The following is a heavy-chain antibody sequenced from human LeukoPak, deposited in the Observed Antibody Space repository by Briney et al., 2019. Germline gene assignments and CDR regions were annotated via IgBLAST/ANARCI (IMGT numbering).Heavy chain of an antibody. CDR1: GFTFSSYA. CDR3: AKLGSVDTAY. D-gene: IGHD5-18*01. V-gene: IGHV3-23*01. CDR2: ISGSGGST. Sequence: GGSLRLSCAASGFTFSSYAMSWVRQAPGKGLEWVSAISGSGGSTHYADSVKGRFTISRDNSKNTLYRQMNSLRAEDTAVYYCAKLGSVDTAYWGQGTLVTVSS. J-gene: IGHJ4*02.